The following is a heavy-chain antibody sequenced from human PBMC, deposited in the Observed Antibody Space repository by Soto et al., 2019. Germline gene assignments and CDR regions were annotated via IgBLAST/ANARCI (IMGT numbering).Heavy chain of an antibody. CDR1: GFSLSTSGVG. J-gene: IGHJ4*02. D-gene: IGHD2-15*01. V-gene: IGHV2-5*02. CDR3: AHAGDFDLLSFDR. Sequence: QITLKESGPTLVKPTQTLTLTCTFSGFSLSTSGVGVAWIRQPPGKALEWLALIYWDDGKRYSPSLKNRLTVSKDTSTNRVVLTITNISPDDTGTYFCAHAGDFDLLSFDRWGPGTLVTVSS. CDR2: IYWDDGK.